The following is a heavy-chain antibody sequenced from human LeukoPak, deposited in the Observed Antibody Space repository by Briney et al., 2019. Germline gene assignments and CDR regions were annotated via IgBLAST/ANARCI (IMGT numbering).Heavy chain of an antibody. CDR2: ISGSGGST. V-gene: IGHV3-23*01. D-gene: IGHD3-16*02. CDR3: AKDHDHDYVWGSNRYLYAFDI. Sequence: GGSLRLSCAASGFTFSSYAMSWVRQAPGKGLEWVSAISGSGGSTYYADSVKGRSTISRDNSKNTLYLQMNSLRAEDTAVYYCAKDHDHDYVWGSNRYLYAFDIWGQGAMVTVSS. J-gene: IGHJ3*02. CDR1: GFTFSSYA.